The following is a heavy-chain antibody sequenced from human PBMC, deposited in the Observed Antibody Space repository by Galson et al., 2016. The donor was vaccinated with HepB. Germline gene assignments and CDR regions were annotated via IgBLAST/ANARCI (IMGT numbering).Heavy chain of an antibody. CDR3: ARVLRHNWYDANGFDY. Sequence: SVKVSCKASGYNFTNYAMHWVRQAPGQRLEWMGWINAGNDNTKYSQKFQGRVTITRDTSATTADMDLSSLRSEDTAVYYCARVLRHNWYDANGFDYWGQGTLVTASS. CDR1: GYNFTNYA. J-gene: IGHJ4*02. V-gene: IGHV1-3*01. CDR2: INAGNDNT. D-gene: IGHD1-1*01.